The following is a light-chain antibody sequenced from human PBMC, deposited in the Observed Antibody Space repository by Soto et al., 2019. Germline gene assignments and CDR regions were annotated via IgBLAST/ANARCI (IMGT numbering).Light chain of an antibody. CDR2: GAS. CDR3: QQYGSSPPIT. V-gene: IGKV3-20*01. J-gene: IGKJ4*01. CDR1: QSVSSRY. Sequence: EIGLTQSPGTLSLSPGERATLSCRASQSVSSRYLAWYQQKPGRAPRLLIYGASSRATGIPDRFSGGGSGTDFNLTISRLEPEDFAVYYCQQYGSSPPITFGGGTKVEIK.